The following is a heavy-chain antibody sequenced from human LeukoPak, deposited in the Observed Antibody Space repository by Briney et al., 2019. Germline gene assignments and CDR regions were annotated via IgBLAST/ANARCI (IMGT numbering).Heavy chain of an antibody. Sequence: PGGSLRLSCAASGFTFSSYSMNWVRQAPGKGLECVSSISSSSSYIYYADSVKGRFTISRDNAKNSLYLQMNSLRAEDTAVYYCARDPGYSGYDYGSYWGQGTLVTVSS. J-gene: IGHJ4*02. D-gene: IGHD5-12*01. CDR3: ARDPGYSGYDYGSY. V-gene: IGHV3-21*01. CDR1: GFTFSSYS. CDR2: ISSSSSYI.